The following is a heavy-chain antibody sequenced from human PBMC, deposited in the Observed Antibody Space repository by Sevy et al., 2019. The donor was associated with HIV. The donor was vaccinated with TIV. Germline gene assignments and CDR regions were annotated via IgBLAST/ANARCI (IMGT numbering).Heavy chain of an antibody. CDR1: GYSFTDYY. CDR2: INPKNDVT. V-gene: IGHV1-2*02. J-gene: IGHJ6*02. CDR3: ARARRVTTVYYYYGMDV. Sequence: ASVKVSCKASGYSFTDYYMHWVRQAPGQGLEWMARINPKNDVTNYAQKFQGRVTMTRDTSTSTAYMELTRLRSDDTAVYYCARARRVTTVYYYYGMDVWGQGTTVTVSS. D-gene: IGHD5-18*01.